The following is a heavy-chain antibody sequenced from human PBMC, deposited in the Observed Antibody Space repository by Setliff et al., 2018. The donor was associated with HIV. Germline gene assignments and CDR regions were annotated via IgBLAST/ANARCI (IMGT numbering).Heavy chain of an antibody. Sequence: GGSLRLSCAASGFTFSSYAMSWVRQAPGEGLEWVSAISGRGSITYYVDSLKGRFTISRDNSKNTLYLQMNSLRSEDTAVYYCARDLIWGFDYWGQGTPVTVSS. CDR2: ISGRGSIT. CDR3: ARDLIWGFDY. CDR1: GFTFSSYA. J-gene: IGHJ4*02. V-gene: IGHV3-23*01. D-gene: IGHD3-16*01.